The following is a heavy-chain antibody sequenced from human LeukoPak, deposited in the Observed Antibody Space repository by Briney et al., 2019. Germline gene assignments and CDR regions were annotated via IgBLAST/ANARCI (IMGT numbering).Heavy chain of an antibody. CDR2: IRSKAYGGTT. J-gene: IGHJ4*02. D-gene: IGHD3-3*01. CDR1: GFTFGDYA. V-gene: IGHV3-49*04. Sequence: GGSLRLSCTASGFTFGDYAMSWVRQAPGKGLEWVGFIRSKAYGGTTEYAASVKGRFTISRDDSKSIAYLQMNSLKTEDTAVYYCTRVPESITIFGVGGYWGQGTLVTVSS. CDR3: TRVPESITIFGVGGY.